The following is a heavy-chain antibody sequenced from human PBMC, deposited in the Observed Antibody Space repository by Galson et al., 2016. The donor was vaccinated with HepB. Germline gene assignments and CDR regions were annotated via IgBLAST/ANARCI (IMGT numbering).Heavy chain of an antibody. CDR2: INGDGSST. CDR1: GFIFNTRW. V-gene: IGHV3-74*01. D-gene: IGHD1-1*01. CDR3: AKDQNWQLKFE. J-gene: IGHJ4*02. Sequence: SLRLSCAASGFIFNTRWMHWVRQAPGKGLVWVSRINGDGSSTNYADSVKGRFTISRDNAKNTLYLQLNSLRAEDTAVYYCAKDQNWQLKFEGGQGTLVTVSP.